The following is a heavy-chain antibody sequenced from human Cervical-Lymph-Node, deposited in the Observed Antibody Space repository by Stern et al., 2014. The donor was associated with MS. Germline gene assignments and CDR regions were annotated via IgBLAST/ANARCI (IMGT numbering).Heavy chain of an antibody. J-gene: IGHJ4*02. CDR3: ATLGWADY. CDR2: MDSDGSTT. D-gene: IGHD5-24*01. CDR1: GFSFSRYW. V-gene: IGHV3-74*02. Sequence: VQLVQSGGGLVQPGGSLRLSCEASGFSFSRYWIHWVRQAPGKGLVWVSRMDSDGSTTGYADSVKGRFTISRDNAKNTLYLQMNSLRAEDTAVYYCATLGWADYWGQGTLVTVSS.